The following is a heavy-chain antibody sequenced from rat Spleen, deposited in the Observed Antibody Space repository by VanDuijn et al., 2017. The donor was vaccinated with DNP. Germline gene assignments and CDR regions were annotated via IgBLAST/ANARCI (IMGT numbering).Heavy chain of an antibody. CDR1: GFTFTDYN. D-gene: IGHD4-3*01. Sequence: EVQLVESGGGLVQPGRSLKLSCAASGFTFTDYNMAWVRQAPTKGLEWVATINTRGDNTYYRDSVKGRFTISRDNTENTLYLQMNSLRSEDTATYYCTRDSYVFDYWGQGVMVTVSS. V-gene: IGHV5-25*01. CDR2: INTRGDNT. J-gene: IGHJ2*01. CDR3: TRDSYVFDY.